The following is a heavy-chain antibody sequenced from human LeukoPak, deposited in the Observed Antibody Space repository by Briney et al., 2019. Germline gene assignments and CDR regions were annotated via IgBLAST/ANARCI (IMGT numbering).Heavy chain of an antibody. V-gene: IGHV4-4*07. CDR1: GGSISSYY. D-gene: IGHD6-19*01. CDR2: IYTSGST. CDR3: ARDGDTNRSGWWNYYGMDV. J-gene: IGHJ6*02. Sequence: SETLSLTCTVSGGSISSYYWSWIRQPAGKGLEYIGRIYTSGSTNYNPSLRSRVTMSVDTSKNQFSLKLSSVTAADTAVYYCARDGDTNRSGWWNYYGMDVWGQGTTVTVSS.